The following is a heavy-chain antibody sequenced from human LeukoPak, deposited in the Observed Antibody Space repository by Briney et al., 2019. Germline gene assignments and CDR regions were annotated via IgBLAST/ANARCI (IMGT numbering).Heavy chain of an antibody. CDR2: IDSRGNT. Sequence: PSETLSLTCTVSGGSVSNAGYYWNWVRQPQGKALEWIVNIDSRGNTNSGPSLKSRVTISVDTSKNQSSLKLTAVTAADTAVYFCARDGTIVEGSLFDSWGQGKLVTVSS. J-gene: IGHJ4*02. D-gene: IGHD3-3*01. CDR3: ARDGTIVEGSLFDS. CDR1: GGSVSNAGYY. V-gene: IGHV4-61*08.